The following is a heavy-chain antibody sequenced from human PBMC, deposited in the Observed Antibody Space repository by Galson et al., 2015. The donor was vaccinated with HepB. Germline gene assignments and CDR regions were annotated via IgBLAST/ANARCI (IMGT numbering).Heavy chain of an antibody. J-gene: IGHJ3*02. CDR3: ARLRDYDAFDI. D-gene: IGHD4-17*01. V-gene: IGHV3-48*01. CDR2: ISSSSSTI. Sequence: SLRLSCAASGFTFSSYSMNCVRQAPGHGLEWVSYISSSSSTIYYADSVKGRFTISRDNAKNSLYLQMNSLRAEDTAVYYCARLRDYDAFDIWGQGTMVTVSS. CDR1: GFTFSSYS.